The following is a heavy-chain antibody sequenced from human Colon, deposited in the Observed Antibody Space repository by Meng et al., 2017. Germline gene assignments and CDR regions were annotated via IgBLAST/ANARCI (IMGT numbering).Heavy chain of an antibody. V-gene: IGHV6-1*01. D-gene: IGHD5-18*01. CDR1: GDSVSSNTAA. CDR3: ARDHGYSYGLPLDY. CDR2: TYYRSKWYN. J-gene: IGHJ4*02. Sequence: QVQLQQSGPGLVKPSQTLSLTCVISGDSVSSNTAAWNWIRQSPSRGLEWLGRTYYRSKWYNEYAVSVKSRMTFNADTSKNQVSLQVNSVTHEDTAVYYCARDHGYSYGLPLDYWGQGILVTVSS.